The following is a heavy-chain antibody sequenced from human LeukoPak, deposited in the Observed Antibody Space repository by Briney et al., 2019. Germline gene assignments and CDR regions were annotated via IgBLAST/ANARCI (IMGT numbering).Heavy chain of an antibody. Sequence: ASVTVSCKASGYTYTSYYMHWVRQAPGQGLEWMGIINPSGGSTSYAQKFQGRVTMTRDTSTDTAYMELSSLRSEDTAVYYCATGGMGWELSSLTDAFDIWGQGTMVTVSS. CDR3: ATGGMGWELSSLTDAFDI. D-gene: IGHD1-26*01. J-gene: IGHJ3*02. V-gene: IGHV1-46*01. CDR1: GYTYTSYY. CDR2: INPSGGST.